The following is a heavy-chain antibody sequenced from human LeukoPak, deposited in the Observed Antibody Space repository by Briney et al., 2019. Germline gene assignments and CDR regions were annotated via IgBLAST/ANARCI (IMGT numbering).Heavy chain of an antibody. Sequence: SQTLSLTCTVSGGSISSGSYYWCWIRQPAGKGLEWIGRIYTSGSTNYNPSLKSRVTISVDTSKNQFSLKLSSVTAADTAVYYCARDPDYDSSRGAFDYWGQGTLVTVSS. CDR2: IYTSGST. CDR3: ARDPDYDSSRGAFDY. CDR1: GGSISSGSYY. J-gene: IGHJ4*02. V-gene: IGHV4-61*02. D-gene: IGHD3-22*01.